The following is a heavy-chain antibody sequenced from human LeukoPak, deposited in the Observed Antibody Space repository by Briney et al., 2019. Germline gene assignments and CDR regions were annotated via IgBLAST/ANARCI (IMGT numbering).Heavy chain of an antibody. J-gene: IGHJ6*03. D-gene: IGHD2-2*02. CDR1: GGTFSSYA. CDR3: ARDLCSSTSCYNVYMDV. CDR2: IIPIFGTA. Sequence: GSSVKVSCKASGGTFSSYAISWVRQAPGQGLEWMGGIIPIFGTANYAQKFQGRVTITTDESTSTAYMELSSLRSEYTAVYYCARDLCSSTSCYNVYMDVWGKGTTVTVSS. V-gene: IGHV1-69*05.